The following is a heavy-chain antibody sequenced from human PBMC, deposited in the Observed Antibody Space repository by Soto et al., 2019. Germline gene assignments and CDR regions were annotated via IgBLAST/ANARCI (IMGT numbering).Heavy chain of an antibody. CDR3: ARSQGSSTSLEIYYYYYYGMDV. D-gene: IGHD2-2*01. Sequence: QVQLVQSGAEVKKPGSSVKVSCKASGGTFSSYAISWVRQAPGQVLEWMGGIIPISGTANYAQKFQGRVTITADESTSTAYMELSSLRSEDTAVYYCARSQGSSTSLEIYYYYYYGMDVWGQGTTVIVSS. V-gene: IGHV1-69*01. CDR1: GGTFSSYA. J-gene: IGHJ6*02. CDR2: IIPISGTA.